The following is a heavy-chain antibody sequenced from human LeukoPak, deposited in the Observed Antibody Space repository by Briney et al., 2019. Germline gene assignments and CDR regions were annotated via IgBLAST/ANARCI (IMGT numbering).Heavy chain of an antibody. CDR2: VSYSGSA. J-gene: IGHJ4*02. D-gene: IGHD5-18*01. V-gene: IGHV4-59*01. CDR1: GGSISPYY. Sequence: SETLSLPCRVSGGSISPYYWSWVRQPPGKGLEWIGYVSYSGSADYNPSLKSRVIISIDTSKNQFSLRLSSLTAADTAVYYCARENDRYGRIDYWGQGTQVTVSS. CDR3: ARENDRYGRIDY.